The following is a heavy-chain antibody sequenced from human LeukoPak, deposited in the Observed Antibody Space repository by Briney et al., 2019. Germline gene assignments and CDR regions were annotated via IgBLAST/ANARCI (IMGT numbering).Heavy chain of an antibody. CDR3: ARDPNIVGATYDY. J-gene: IGHJ4*02. Sequence: GGSLRLSCAASGFTFSNYWMHWVRHAPGKGLEWVSYISSSGSTIYYADSVKGRFTISRDNAKNSLYLQMNSLRAEDTAVYYCARDPNIVGATYDYWGQGTLVTVSS. D-gene: IGHD1-26*01. CDR2: ISSSGSTI. V-gene: IGHV3-11*04. CDR1: GFTFSNYW.